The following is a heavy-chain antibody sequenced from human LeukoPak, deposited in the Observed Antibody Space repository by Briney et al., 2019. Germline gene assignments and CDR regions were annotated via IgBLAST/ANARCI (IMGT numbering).Heavy chain of an antibody. Sequence: PSETLSLTCVVSGHSINSGYFWGWMRPPPGKGLEWIGSIYSTGSTYYNPSLNSRVTISTDPSKHQFSLKLTSVTAADTAIYYCAIKPTVIKSVYMDVWGKGTTVTVS. V-gene: IGHV4-38-2*01. D-gene: IGHD4-17*01. CDR2: IYSTGST. CDR3: AIKPTVIKSVYMDV. CDR1: GHSINSGYF. J-gene: IGHJ6*03.